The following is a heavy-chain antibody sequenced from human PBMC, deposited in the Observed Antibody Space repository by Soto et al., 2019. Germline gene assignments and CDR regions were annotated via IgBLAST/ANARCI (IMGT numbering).Heavy chain of an antibody. Sequence: ETLSLTCSVSGGSIRGFHWSWIRQPPGKGLEWIGHLYYSGSTNYNPSLKGRATILVDTSRNHFSLKLSSFTAADTAVYFCARDLPVSEGPYYYGMDVWGPGTTVTVSS. V-gene: IGHV4-59*01. J-gene: IGHJ6*02. CDR1: GGSIRGFH. CDR2: LYYSGST. CDR3: ARDLPVSEGPYYYGMDV.